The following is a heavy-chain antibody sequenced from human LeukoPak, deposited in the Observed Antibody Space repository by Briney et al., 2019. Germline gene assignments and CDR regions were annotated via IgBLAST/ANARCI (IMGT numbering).Heavy chain of an antibody. CDR2: ITSAGGYT. D-gene: IGHD2-2*01. CDR3: AASGGFVLPNAITGNWYMDV. Sequence: GGSLRLSCGASGFTFSVYSMNWVRQAPGKGLAWVASITSAGGYTYYADSVKGRFTISRDNAQNSLFLQMNSLRAEDTAVYFCAASGGFVLPNAITGNWYMDVWGRGTSVTVSS. V-gene: IGHV3-21*01. CDR1: GFTFSVYS. J-gene: IGHJ6*03.